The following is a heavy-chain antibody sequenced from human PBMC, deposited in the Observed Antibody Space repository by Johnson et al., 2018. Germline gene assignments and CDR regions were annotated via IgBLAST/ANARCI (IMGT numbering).Heavy chain of an antibody. Sequence: QVQLVESGGGVVQPGRSLRLSCADSGFTFSSYGMHWVRQAPGKGLEWVAVISYDGSNKYYADSVKGRFTISRDNSKNTLYLQMNSLRAEDTAVYYCARDGPASVYFQHWGQGTLVTVSS. CDR2: ISYDGSNK. V-gene: IGHV3-30*03. D-gene: IGHD2-2*01. J-gene: IGHJ1*01. CDR1: GFTFSSYG. CDR3: ARDGPASVYFQH.